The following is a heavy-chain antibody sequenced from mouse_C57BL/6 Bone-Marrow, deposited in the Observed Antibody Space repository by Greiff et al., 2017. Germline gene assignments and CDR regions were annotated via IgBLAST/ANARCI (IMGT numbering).Heavy chain of an antibody. Sequence: EVKLVESGGGLVKPGGSLKLSCAASGFTFSDYGMHWVRQAPEKGLEWVAYISSGSSTIYYADTVKGRFTISRDNAKNTLFLQMTSLRSEDTAMYYCAAYYYGRRRYFDYWGQGTTLTVSS. CDR3: AAYYYGRRRYFDY. CDR2: ISSGSSTI. V-gene: IGHV5-17*01. D-gene: IGHD1-1*01. J-gene: IGHJ2*01. CDR1: GFTFSDYG.